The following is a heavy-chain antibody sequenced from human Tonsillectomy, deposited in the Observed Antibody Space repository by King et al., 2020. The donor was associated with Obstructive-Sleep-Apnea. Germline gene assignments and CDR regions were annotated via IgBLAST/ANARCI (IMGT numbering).Heavy chain of an antibody. J-gene: IGHJ4*02. V-gene: IGHV3-43D*03. D-gene: IGHD4-17*01. CDR1: GFTFDDYG. CDR3: AKDENGDYGAIGY. CDR2: ITWNGGST. Sequence: VQLVESGGVVVQPGGSLRLSCAASGFTFDDYGMHWVRQAPGKGLEWVSLITWNGGSTHYADSVEGRFTISRDNSKNSLYQQMNSLRPEDSALYYCAKDENGDYGAIGYWGQGTLVTVAS.